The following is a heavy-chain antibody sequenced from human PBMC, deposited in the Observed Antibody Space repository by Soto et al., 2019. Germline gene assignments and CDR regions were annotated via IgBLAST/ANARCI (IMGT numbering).Heavy chain of an antibody. CDR3: VKRYTVMVFSWFDP. D-gene: IGHD5-18*01. J-gene: IGHJ5*02. Sequence: GSLRLSCSASGVTFSSFDMHWVRQAPGKGLEYVSAISSNGGSTYYADSVKGRFTISRDNSKNTVYLQMTSLRAEDTAIYYCVKRYTVMVFSWFDPWGQGTLVTVSS. CDR1: GVTFSSFD. V-gene: IGHV3-64D*06. CDR2: ISSNGGST.